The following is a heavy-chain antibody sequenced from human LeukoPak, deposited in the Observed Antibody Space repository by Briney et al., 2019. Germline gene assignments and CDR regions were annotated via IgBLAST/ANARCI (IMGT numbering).Heavy chain of an antibody. J-gene: IGHJ4*02. D-gene: IGHD6-19*01. CDR3: ASSGWYSTFDY. V-gene: IGHV4-59*01. Sequence: SETLSLTCSVSGGSISNYCWSWIRQPPGKGLEWIGYIYYSGSTNYNPSLKSRVTISVDTSKNQFSLKLSSVTAADTAVYYCASSGWYSTFDYWGQGTLVTVSS. CDR1: GGSISNYC. CDR2: IYYSGST.